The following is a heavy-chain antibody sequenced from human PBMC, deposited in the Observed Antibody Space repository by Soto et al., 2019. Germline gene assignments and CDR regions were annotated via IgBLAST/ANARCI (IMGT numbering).Heavy chain of an antibody. CDR1: VCNFRDYY. J-gene: IGHJ6*02. CDR3: AREYYYTMDV. V-gene: IGHV3-11*05. Sequence: QVQLGESGGGLFRPGGSLRLSCDAYVCNFRDYYMPWFLQAPGKGLEWLSYIDSSTKYTNYADSVKGRFTISRDNAKNSLYLQMNSLRADDTAVYYCAREYYYTMDVWGQGTMVTVSS. CDR2: IDSSTKYT.